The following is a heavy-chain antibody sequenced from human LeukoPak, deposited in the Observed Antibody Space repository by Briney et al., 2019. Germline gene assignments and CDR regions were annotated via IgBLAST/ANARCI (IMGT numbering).Heavy chain of an antibody. CDR1: GDSLSSGNYY. D-gene: IGHD2/OR15-2a*01. CDR3: ARGRGGRLSASNWFDT. J-gene: IGHJ5*02. Sequence: SETLSLTCAVSGDSLSSGNYYWTWIRQPAGKGLEWVGRSYTSGETNYNPSLKSRVTFLLDTSKNHFSLGLSSVTATDTAIYFCARGRGGRLSASNWFDTRDQGILVTVSS. V-gene: IGHV4-61*02. CDR2: SYTSGET.